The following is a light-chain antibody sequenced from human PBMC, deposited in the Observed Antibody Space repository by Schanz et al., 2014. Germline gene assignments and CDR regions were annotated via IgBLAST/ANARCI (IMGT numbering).Light chain of an antibody. CDR1: QSVSSY. J-gene: IGKJ1*01. CDR3: QQYKSWPPKLT. Sequence: EIVLTQSPATLSLSPGERATLSCRASQSVSSYLAWYQQKPGQAPRLLIYGASTRATGVPARFSGSRSGTEFTLTISSLQSEDFAVYYCQQYKSWPPKLTFGQGTRVEIK. CDR2: GAS. V-gene: IGKV3-15*01.